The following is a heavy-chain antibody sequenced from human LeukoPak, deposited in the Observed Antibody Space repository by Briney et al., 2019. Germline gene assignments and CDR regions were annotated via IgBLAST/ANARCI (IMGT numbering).Heavy chain of an antibody. CDR2: FDPEEGET. J-gene: IGHJ4*02. Sequence: APRKVSPKVSGYTLTALFMHSVRQAPGNELEWMGGFDPEEGETIYTQKIHGRVTMTVQSSTETTYIERSCPRSVDTAVSYLATGGRDSRGDRPLSYWGQGTLVTVSS. CDR3: ATGGRDSRGDRPLSY. CDR1: GYTLTALF. V-gene: IGHV1-24*01. D-gene: IGHD3-16*01.